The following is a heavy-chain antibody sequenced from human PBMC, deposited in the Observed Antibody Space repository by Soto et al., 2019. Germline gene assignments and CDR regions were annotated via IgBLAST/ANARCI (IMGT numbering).Heavy chain of an antibody. Sequence: QVQLVQSGTEVKKPGASVKVSCKASGYTVTDYYIHWVRQAPGQGLEWMGWIDPKNGGTIYAQKFQDRVTMTRDTSISTAYMDRSRLTSDDTALYYCARDDYGIYPYWGKGTLVTVSS. CDR2: IDPKNGGT. CDR3: ARDDYGIYPY. CDR1: GYTVTDYY. J-gene: IGHJ4*02. V-gene: IGHV1-2*02. D-gene: IGHD1-26*01.